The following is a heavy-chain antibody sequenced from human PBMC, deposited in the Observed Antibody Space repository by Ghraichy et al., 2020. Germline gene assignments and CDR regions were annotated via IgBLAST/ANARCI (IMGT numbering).Heavy chain of an antibody. J-gene: IGHJ6*02. CDR2: ISGSGGST. D-gene: IGHD7-27*01. V-gene: IGHV3-23*01. CDR1: GFTFSSYA. CDR3: ARMGISYYGMDV. Sequence: GGSLRLSCAASGFTFSSYAMSWVRQAPGKGLEWVSAISGSGGSTYYADSVKGRFTISRDNSKNTLYLQMNSLRAEDTAVYYCARMGISYYGMDVWGQGTTVTVSS.